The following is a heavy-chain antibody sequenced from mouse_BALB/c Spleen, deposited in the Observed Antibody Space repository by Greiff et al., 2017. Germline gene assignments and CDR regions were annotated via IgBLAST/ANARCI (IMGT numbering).Heavy chain of an antibody. CDR2: IDPETGGT. J-gene: IGHJ3*01. D-gene: IGHD1-3*01. CDR1: GYTFTDYE. V-gene: IGHV1-15*01. CDR3: TRGTSAY. Sequence: VKLQESGAELVRPGASVTLSCKASGYTFTDYEMHWVKQTPVHGLEWIGAIDPETGGTAYNQKFKGKATLTADKSSSTAYMELRSLTSEDSAVYYCTRGTSAYWGQGTLVTVSA.